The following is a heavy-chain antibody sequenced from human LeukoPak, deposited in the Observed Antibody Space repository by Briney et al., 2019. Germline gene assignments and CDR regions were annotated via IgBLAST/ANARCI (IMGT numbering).Heavy chain of an antibody. CDR3: ARGGDPYWFDP. D-gene: IGHD3-3*01. J-gene: IGHJ5*02. CDR2: IYYSGST. Sequence: GSLRLSCAASGFTFSSYAMSWIRQPPGKGLEWIGYIYYSGSTNYNPSLKSRVTISVDTSKNQFSLKLSSVTAADTAVYYCARGGDPYWFDPWGQGTLVTVSS. V-gene: IGHV4-59*01. CDR1: GFTFSSYA.